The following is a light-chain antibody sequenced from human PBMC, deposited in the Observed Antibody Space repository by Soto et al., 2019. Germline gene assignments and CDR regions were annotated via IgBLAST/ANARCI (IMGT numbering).Light chain of an antibody. V-gene: IGLV2-14*01. CDR1: SSDLAIYNY. J-gene: IGLJ1*01. CDR2: QVT. Sequence: QSALTQPASVSWSPGQSITISCTGTSSDLAIYNYVSWYQQQPGKAPKLMIYQVTNRPSGVSNRFSGSRSGNTASLTISGLQAEDEADYYCSSYTDSSNDVFGTGTKLTVL. CDR3: SSYTDSSNDV.